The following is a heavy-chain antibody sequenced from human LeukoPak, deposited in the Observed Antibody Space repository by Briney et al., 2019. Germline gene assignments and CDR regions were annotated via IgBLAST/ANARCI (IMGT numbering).Heavy chain of an antibody. D-gene: IGHD1-26*01. CDR3: VRAGWELDY. V-gene: IGHV3-7*01. CDR2: IKGDGTRK. CDR1: GFTFAYYW. Sequence: GGSLRLSCAASGFTFAYYWMAWVRQAPGRGLEWVASIKGDGTRKYYVDSVKGRFTISKDDAKNALFLQMDSLRVEDTAIYYCVRAGWELDYWGQGTLVTVSS. J-gene: IGHJ4*02.